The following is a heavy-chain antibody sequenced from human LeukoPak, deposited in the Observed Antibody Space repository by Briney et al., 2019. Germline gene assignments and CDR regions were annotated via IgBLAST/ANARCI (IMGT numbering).Heavy chain of an antibody. CDR1: GFTFTTYS. Sequence: GGSLRLSCEASGFTFTTYSMTWVRQAPGKGLEWVSIISSGSSAIFSADALKDRFTISRDDAKNLLYLDMNSLRAEDTAVYYCARGHTAVTRHFDFWAQGTLVTVSS. J-gene: IGHJ4*02. D-gene: IGHD4-17*01. CDR2: ISSGSSAI. V-gene: IGHV3-21*01. CDR3: ARGHTAVTRHFDF.